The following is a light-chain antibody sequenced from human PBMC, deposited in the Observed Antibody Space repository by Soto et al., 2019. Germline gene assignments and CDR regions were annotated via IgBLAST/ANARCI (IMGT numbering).Light chain of an antibody. V-gene: IGKV1-5*01. J-gene: IGKJ1*01. Sequence: DIQMTQSPSSLSASVGDTVTITCLAIQSVSTGLAWYQQKPGKAPKLLIYDASSLVSGVPSRFSGSGSATELTHSISSLQAEDSATYYCQQYNSYSPTFGQGTKVEIK. CDR1: QSVSTG. CDR2: DAS. CDR3: QQYNSYSPT.